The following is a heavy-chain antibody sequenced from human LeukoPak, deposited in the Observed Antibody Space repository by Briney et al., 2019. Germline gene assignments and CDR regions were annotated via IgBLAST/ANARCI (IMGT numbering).Heavy chain of an antibody. J-gene: IGHJ4*02. CDR2: IYTSGST. Sequence: SETLSLTCTVSGFSISSGSYYWSWIRQPAGKGLEWIGRIYTSGSTNYNPSLKSRVTISVDTSKNQFSLKLSSVTAADTAVYYCARTNIAAVDYWGQGTLVTVSS. CDR3: ARTNIAAVDY. V-gene: IGHV4-61*02. CDR1: GFSISSGSYY. D-gene: IGHD6-13*01.